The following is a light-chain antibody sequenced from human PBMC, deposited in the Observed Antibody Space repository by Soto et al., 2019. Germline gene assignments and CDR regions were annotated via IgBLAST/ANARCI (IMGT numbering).Light chain of an antibody. V-gene: IGKV1-9*01. CDR3: QQLNTYPRT. Sequence: DIQLTQSPSFLSASVGDRVTIACRASQDITVNLAWYQQKAGKAPNLLIYDASTLRSGVPSRFSGSGSGTEFTLTISSLQPEDFATYYCQQLNTYPRTFGQGTKVEIK. J-gene: IGKJ1*01. CDR2: DAS. CDR1: QDITVN.